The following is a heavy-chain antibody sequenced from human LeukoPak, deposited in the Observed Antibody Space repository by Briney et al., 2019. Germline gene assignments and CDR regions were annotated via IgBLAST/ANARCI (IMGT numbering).Heavy chain of an antibody. V-gene: IGHV3-23*01. CDR2: ISGGGDST. Sequence: GGSLRLSCAASGFTVSTNYMTWVRQIPGKGLEWVSVISGGGDSTDYADSMKGRFTISRDNSRNTLYLQMNSLRAEDTALYYCAKLGCTGTICYANYWGQGTLVTVSS. CDR1: GFTVSTNY. CDR3: AKLGCTGTICYANY. D-gene: IGHD2-2*01. J-gene: IGHJ4*02.